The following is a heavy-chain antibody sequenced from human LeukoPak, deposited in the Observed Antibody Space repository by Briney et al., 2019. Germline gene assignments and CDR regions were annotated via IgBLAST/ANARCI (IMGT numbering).Heavy chain of an antibody. CDR3: ARVSPTVTTNY. V-gene: IGHV3-7*01. CDR2: MNQDGSEK. D-gene: IGHD4-17*01. CDR1: GFTFSSYW. J-gene: IGHJ4*02. Sequence: GGSLRLSCAASGFTFSSYWLSWVRQAPGKGLEWVANMNQDGSEKHYVDSVKGRFTISRDNAKNSLYLQMNSLRAEDTAICYCARVSPTVTTNYWGQGTLVTVSS.